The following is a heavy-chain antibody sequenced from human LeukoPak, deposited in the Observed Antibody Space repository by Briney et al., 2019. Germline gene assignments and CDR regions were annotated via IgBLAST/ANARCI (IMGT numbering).Heavy chain of an antibody. J-gene: IGHJ4*02. CDR3: ARGYDHYGSASYYFDY. D-gene: IGHD3-10*01. V-gene: IGHV4-30-2*01. Sequence: SETLSLTCAVSGGSISSGAYSWNWIRQPPGKGLEWIWYIFRSTSAYYNPSLKSRVTISEDRSKNQFSLKLSSVTAADTAVYYCARGYDHYGSASYYFDYWGQGTLVTVSS. CDR2: IFRSTSA. CDR1: GGSISSGAYS.